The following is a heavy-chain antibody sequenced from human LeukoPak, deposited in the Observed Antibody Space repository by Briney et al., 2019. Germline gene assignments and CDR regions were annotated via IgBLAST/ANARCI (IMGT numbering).Heavy chain of an antibody. D-gene: IGHD1-26*01. CDR1: GGSFSGYY. CDR2: INHSGST. J-gene: IGHJ4*02. CDR3: AGRGGELHSPYYFDY. V-gene: IGHV4-34*01. Sequence: PSETLSLTCAVYGGSFSGYYWSWIRQPPGKGLEWIGEINHSGSTNYNPSLKSRVTISVDTSKNQFSLKLSSVTAADTAVYYCAGRGGELHSPYYFDYGGQGPLVTVSS.